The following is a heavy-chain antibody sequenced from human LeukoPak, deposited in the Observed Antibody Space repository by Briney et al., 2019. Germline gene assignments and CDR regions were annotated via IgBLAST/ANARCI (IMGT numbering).Heavy chain of an antibody. Sequence: SQTLSLTCTVSGGSISSGDYYWSWIRQPPGKGLEWIGYIYYSGSTYYNPSLKSRVTISVDTSKNQFSLKLSSVTAADTAVYYCATYSREYSSSKGAFDIWGQETMVTVSS. CDR3: ATYSREYSSSKGAFDI. CDR2: IYYSGST. CDR1: GGSISSGDYY. V-gene: IGHV4-30-4*01. D-gene: IGHD6-13*01. J-gene: IGHJ3*02.